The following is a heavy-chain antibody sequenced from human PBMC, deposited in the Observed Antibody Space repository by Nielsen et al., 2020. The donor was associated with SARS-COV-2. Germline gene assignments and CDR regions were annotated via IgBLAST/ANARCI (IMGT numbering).Heavy chain of an antibody. CDR2: IYPGDSDT. J-gene: IGHJ5*02. CDR1: GYSFTSYW. Sequence: KVSCKGSGYSFTSYWIGWVRQMPGKGQEWMGIIYPGDSDTRYSPSFQGQVTISADKSISTAYLQWSSLKASDTAMYYCARRTDYYDSSGYYYLSGWFDPWGQGTLVTVSS. D-gene: IGHD3-22*01. V-gene: IGHV5-51*01. CDR3: ARRTDYYDSSGYYYLSGWFDP.